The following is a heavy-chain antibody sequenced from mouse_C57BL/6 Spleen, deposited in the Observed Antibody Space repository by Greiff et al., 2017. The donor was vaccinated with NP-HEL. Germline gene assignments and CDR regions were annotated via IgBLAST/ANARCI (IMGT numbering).Heavy chain of an antibody. J-gene: IGHJ4*01. CDR1: GFNIKNTY. CDR3: AVVYYGSSYGYAMDY. Sequence: VQLKQSVAELVRPGASVKLSCTASGFNIKNTYMHWVKQRPEQGLEWIGRIDPANGNTKYAPKFQGKATITADTSSNTAYLQLSSLTSEDTAIYYCAVVYYGSSYGYAMDYWGQGTSVTVSS. CDR2: IDPANGNT. D-gene: IGHD1-1*01. V-gene: IGHV14-3*01.